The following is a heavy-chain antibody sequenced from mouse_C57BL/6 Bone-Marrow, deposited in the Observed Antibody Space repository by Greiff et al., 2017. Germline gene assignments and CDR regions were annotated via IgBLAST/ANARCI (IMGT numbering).Heavy chain of an antibody. CDR1: GYTFTSYW. D-gene: IGHD2-4*01. Sequence: VQLQQPGAELVMPGASVKLSCKASGYTFTSYWMHWVKQRPGQGLEWIGEIDPSASYTNYNQKFKGKSTLTVDKSSSTAYMQLSSLTSEDSADYYCARRGSFNEYDVHCDVWGTGTTVTVSS. J-gene: IGHJ1*03. CDR3: ARRGSFNEYDVHCDV. CDR2: IDPSASYT. V-gene: IGHV1-69*01.